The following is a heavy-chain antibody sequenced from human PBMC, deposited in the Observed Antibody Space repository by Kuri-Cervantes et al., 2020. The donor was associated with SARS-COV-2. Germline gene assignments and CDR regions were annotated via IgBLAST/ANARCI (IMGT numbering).Heavy chain of an antibody. J-gene: IGHJ4*02. Sequence: GESLKISCAASGFTFSSYAMHWVRQAPGKGLEWVAVISYDGSNKYYADSVKGRFTISRDNSKNTLYLQMNSLRAEDTAVYYCARSYYDYIWGSYRPEALDYWGQGTRGTVSS. CDR1: GFTFSSYA. CDR2: ISYDGSNK. D-gene: IGHD3-16*02. CDR3: ARSYYDYIWGSYRPEALDY. V-gene: IGHV3-30-3*01.